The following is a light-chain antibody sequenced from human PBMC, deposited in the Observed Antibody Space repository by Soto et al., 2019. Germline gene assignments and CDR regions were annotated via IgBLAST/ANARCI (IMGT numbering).Light chain of an antibody. Sequence: MTQSPSSLSSSLGDEVTITCRASQTIKSLLAWYQQRPGQSPRLLFYYASTRATGVPARFSGSGSGTEFTLAISSLKSEDFATYYCQQYHNWPITFGQGTRLEIK. CDR3: QQYHNWPIT. J-gene: IGKJ5*01. CDR2: YAS. V-gene: IGKV3-15*01. CDR1: QTIKSL.